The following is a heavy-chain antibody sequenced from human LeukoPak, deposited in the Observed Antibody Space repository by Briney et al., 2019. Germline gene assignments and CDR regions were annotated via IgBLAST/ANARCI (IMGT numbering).Heavy chain of an antibody. V-gene: IGHV4-4*07. CDR1: GGSISSYY. CDR2: IYTSGST. Sequence: SETLSLTCTVSGGSISSYYWSWIRQPAGKGLEWIGRIYTSGSTNYNPSLKSRVTMSVDTSKNQFSLKLSSVTAADTAVYYCARGPRPSRYCSSTSCPNAGWFDPWGQGTLVTVSS. J-gene: IGHJ5*02. D-gene: IGHD2-2*01. CDR3: ARGPRPSRYCSSTSCPNAGWFDP.